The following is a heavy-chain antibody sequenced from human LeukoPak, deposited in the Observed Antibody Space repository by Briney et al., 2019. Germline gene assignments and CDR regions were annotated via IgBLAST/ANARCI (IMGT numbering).Heavy chain of an antibody. CDR1: GGSFSGYY. D-gene: IGHD2-2*01. CDR3: ARGLRYCSSTSCSPFDY. V-gene: IGHV4-34*01. Sequence: SETLSLTCAVYGGSFSGYYWSWIRQPPGKGLEWIGEINQSGSTNYNPSLKSRVTISVDTSKNQFSLKLSSVTAADTAVYYCARGLRYCSSTSCSPFDYWGQGTLVTVSS. CDR2: INQSGST. J-gene: IGHJ4*02.